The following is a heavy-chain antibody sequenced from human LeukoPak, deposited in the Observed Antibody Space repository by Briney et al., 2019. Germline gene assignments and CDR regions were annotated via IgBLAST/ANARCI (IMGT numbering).Heavy chain of an antibody. J-gene: IGHJ4*02. D-gene: IGHD1-26*01. Sequence: ASVKVSCKASRYTFTSYYIHWVRQAPGQGLEWMGIINPSIGSTIYSQKFQGRVTMTRDTSASTVYMELSSLKSEDTAVFYCAISGNYFRPFDYWGQGTLVSVSS. V-gene: IGHV1-46*01. CDR3: AISGNYFRPFDY. CDR1: RYTFTSYY. CDR2: INPSIGST.